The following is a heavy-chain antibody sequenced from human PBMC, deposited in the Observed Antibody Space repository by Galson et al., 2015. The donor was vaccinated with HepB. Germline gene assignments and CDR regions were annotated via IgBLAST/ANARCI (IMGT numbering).Heavy chain of an antibody. Sequence: SLRLSCAASGFTFSDYYMSWIRQAPGKGLEWVSYISSSGSTIYYADSVKGRFTISRDNAKNSLYLQMNSLRAEDTAVYYCARDKTYYDFWSAPRPDAFDIWGQGTMVTVSS. V-gene: IGHV3-11*01. CDR1: GFTFSDYY. J-gene: IGHJ3*02. D-gene: IGHD3-3*01. CDR2: ISSSGSTI. CDR3: ARDKTYYDFWSAPRPDAFDI.